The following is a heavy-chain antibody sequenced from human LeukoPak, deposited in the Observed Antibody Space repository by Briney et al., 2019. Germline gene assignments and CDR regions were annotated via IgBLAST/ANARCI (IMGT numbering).Heavy chain of an antibody. CDR3: AKDRLSAPVAPRFDP. CDR1: GFTFSSYA. Sequence: GGSLRLSCAASGFTFSSYAMSWVRQAPGKGLEWVSVISGSGGSTSYADSVKGRFTISRDNSKNTLYLQINSLRAEDTALYYCAKDRLSAPVAPRFDPWGQGTLVTVSS. D-gene: IGHD6-6*01. CDR2: ISGSGGST. J-gene: IGHJ5*02. V-gene: IGHV3-23*01.